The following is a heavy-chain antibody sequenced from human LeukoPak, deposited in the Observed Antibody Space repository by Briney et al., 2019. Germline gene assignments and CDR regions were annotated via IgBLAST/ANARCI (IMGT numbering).Heavy chain of an antibody. V-gene: IGHV4-31*03. CDR3: AGVGYGSGSYPDY. CDR1: GGSISSGGYY. D-gene: IGHD3-10*01. CDR2: IYYSGST. J-gene: IGHJ4*02. Sequence: KPSQTLSLTCTVSGGSISSGGYYWSWIRQHPGKGLEWIGYIYYSGSTYYNPSLKSRVTISVDTSKNQFSLKLSSVTAADTAVYYCAGVGYGSGSYPDYWGQGTLVTVSS.